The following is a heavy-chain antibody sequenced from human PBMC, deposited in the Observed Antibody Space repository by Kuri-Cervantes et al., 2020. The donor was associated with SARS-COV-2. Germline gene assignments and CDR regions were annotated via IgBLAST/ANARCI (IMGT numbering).Heavy chain of an antibody. D-gene: IGHD1-1*01. CDR3: ARGNWDVPFTTLDY. V-gene: IGHV1-18*04. Sequence: ASVKVSCKASGYTFSNYGFSWVRQAPGQGLEWMGWVSSYTGNTDYAQKFLGRITMTADKSTTTADLELRSLRSDDTAVYYCARGNWDVPFTTLDYWGQGTRVTVSS. CDR2: VSSYTGNT. J-gene: IGHJ4*02. CDR1: GYTFSNYG.